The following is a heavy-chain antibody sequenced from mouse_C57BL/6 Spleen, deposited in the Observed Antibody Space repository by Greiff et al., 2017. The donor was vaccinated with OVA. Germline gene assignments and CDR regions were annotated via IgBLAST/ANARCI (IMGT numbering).Heavy chain of an antibody. CDR1: GFTFSSYA. CDR2: ISDGGSYT. Sequence: EVKLVESGGGLVKPGGSLKLSCAASGFTFSSYAMSWVRQTPEKRLEWVATISDGGSYTYYPDNVKGRFTISRDNAKNTLYLQMSHLKSEDTAMYYCAREGERNYFDYWGQGTTLTVSS. V-gene: IGHV5-4*01. CDR3: AREGERNYFDY. J-gene: IGHJ2*01.